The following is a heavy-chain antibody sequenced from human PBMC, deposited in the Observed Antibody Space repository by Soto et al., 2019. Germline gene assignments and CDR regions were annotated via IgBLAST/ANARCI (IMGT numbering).Heavy chain of an antibody. CDR3: ASMYNSGYYRLEADYYFYGLDV. V-gene: IGHV4-4*07. CDR2: MYINGRT. D-gene: IGHD6-19*01. Sequence: QVQLQESGPGLVEPSETLSVTCSVSGASIRDYHWSWIWQPAGRGLERIGRMYINGRTKYNPSLTGRRTLSTDRAVYQYSLTLRSVTAADTAIYYCASMYNSGYYRLEADYYFYGLDVWGQGTTVTVSS. CDR1: GASIRDYH. J-gene: IGHJ6*02.